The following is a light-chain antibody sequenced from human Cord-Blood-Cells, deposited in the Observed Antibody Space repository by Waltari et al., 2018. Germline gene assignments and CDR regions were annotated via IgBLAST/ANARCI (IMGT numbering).Light chain of an antibody. Sequence: VILMTQSPYLLSASPGDRVTISCRISQGISSYLAWNQHKPGKAPELLIYAASTWQSGVPSRFSGSGSGTDFTLTISCLQSEDFATYYCQQYYSFPFTFGPGTKVDIK. CDR3: QQYYSFPFT. V-gene: IGKV1D-8*01. CDR2: AAS. J-gene: IGKJ3*01. CDR1: QGISSY.